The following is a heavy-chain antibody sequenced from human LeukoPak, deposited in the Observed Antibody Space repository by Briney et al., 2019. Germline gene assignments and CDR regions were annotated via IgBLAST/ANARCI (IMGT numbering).Heavy chain of an antibody. J-gene: IGHJ4*01. CDR3: ARGPRGYSYGTDDY. CDR1: GFTFSIYS. V-gene: IGHV3-48*01. Sequence: GGSLRLSCAASGFTFSIYSMNWVRQAPGKGLEWVSFNNSRSTKYYADSVKGRFTISSDNAKNSLYLQMNSLRAEDTAVYYCARGPRGYSYGTDDYWGQGTLVTVSS. CDR2: NNSRSTK. D-gene: IGHD5-18*01.